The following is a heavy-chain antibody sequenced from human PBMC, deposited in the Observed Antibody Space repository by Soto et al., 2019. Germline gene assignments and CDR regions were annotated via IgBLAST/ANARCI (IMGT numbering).Heavy chain of an antibody. Sequence: SETLSLTCTVSGGSISSYYWSWIRQPPGKGLEWIGYIYYSGSTNYNPSLKSRVTISVDTSKNQFSLKLSSVTAADTAVYYCARVDSSGYYVNYGWFDPWGQGTLVTVSS. CDR2: IYYSGST. J-gene: IGHJ5*02. V-gene: IGHV4-59*01. CDR3: ARVDSSGYYVNYGWFDP. D-gene: IGHD3-22*01. CDR1: GGSISSYY.